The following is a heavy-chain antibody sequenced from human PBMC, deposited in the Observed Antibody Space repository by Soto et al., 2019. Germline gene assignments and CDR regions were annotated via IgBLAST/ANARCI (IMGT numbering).Heavy chain of an antibody. CDR1: GFTFSSYA. Sequence: WGTLRLSCAASGFTFSSYAMSWVRQAPGKGLEWVSAISGSGGSTYYADSVKGRFTIFRTNSKNTLYQQMNSLAAEDAVVYYCAKDLKRGIAARSFDYWGQGSLVTVSS. J-gene: IGHJ4*02. D-gene: IGHD6-13*01. CDR3: AKDLKRGIAARSFDY. CDR2: ISGSGGST. V-gene: IGHV3-23*01.